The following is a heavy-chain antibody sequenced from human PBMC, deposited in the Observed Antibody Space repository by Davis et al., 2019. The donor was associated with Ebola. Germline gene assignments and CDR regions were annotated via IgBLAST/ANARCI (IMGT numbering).Heavy chain of an antibody. CDR3: ARRVSGSYYRPFDY. CDR1: GGSSSGYY. Sequence: SETLSLTCAVYGGSSSGYYWSWIRQPPGKGLEWIGAINHSGSTNYNPSLKSRVTISVDTSKNQFSLKLSSVTAADTAVYYCARRVSGSYYRPFDYWGQGTLVTVSS. J-gene: IGHJ4*02. V-gene: IGHV4-34*01. CDR2: INHSGST. D-gene: IGHD1-26*01.